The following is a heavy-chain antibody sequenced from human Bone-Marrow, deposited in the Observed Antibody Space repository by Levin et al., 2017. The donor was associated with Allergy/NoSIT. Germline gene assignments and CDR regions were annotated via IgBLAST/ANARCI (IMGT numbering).Heavy chain of an antibody. V-gene: IGHV4-30-4*01. J-gene: IGHJ4*02. CDR3: ASEMGRLEVGRFDY. CDR2: IYYSGST. D-gene: IGHD1-1*01. Sequence: SETLSLTCTVSGGSISSGDYYWSWIRQPPGKGLEWIGYIYYSGSTYYNPSLKSRVTISVDTSKNQFSLKLSSVTAADTAVYYCASEMGRLEVGRFDYWGQGTLVTVSS. CDR1: GGSISSGDYY.